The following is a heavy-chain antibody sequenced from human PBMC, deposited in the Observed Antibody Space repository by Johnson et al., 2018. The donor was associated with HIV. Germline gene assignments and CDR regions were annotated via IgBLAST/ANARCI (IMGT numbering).Heavy chain of an antibody. J-gene: IGHJ3*02. V-gene: IGHV3-66*01. D-gene: IGHD1-7*01. Sequence: VQLVESGGGLVRPGGSLRLSCTASGFTVSSNYMSWVRQAPGKGLEWVSVIDTAGSTYDADSVKGRFTISRDISKNTLYLQMNSLRAEDTAVYYCAREDQNWNYDHAFDIWGQGTMVTVSS. CDR3: AREDQNWNYDHAFDI. CDR1: GFTVSSNY. CDR2: IDTAGST.